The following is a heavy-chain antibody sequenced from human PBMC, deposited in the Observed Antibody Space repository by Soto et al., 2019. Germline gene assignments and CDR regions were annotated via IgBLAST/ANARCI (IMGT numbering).Heavy chain of an antibody. CDR2: INHSGST. J-gene: IGHJ6*03. CDR3: ARGRFLEWLSPPRYYYYMDV. D-gene: IGHD3-3*01. V-gene: IGHV4-34*01. Sequence: SETLSLTCAVYGGFFSGYYWSWIRQPPWKGLEWIGEINHSGSTNYNPSLKSRVTISVDTSKNQFSLKLSSVTAADTAVYYCARGRFLEWLSPPRYYYYMDVWGKGTTVTVSS. CDR1: GGFFSGYY.